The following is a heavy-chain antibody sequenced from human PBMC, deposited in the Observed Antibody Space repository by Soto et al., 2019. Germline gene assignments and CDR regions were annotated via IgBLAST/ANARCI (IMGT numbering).Heavy chain of an antibody. CDR2: IYYSGST. V-gene: IGHV4-59*01. CDR1: GGSISSYY. D-gene: IGHD3-22*01. CDR3: ARDGPYDRWDFDY. J-gene: IGHJ4*02. Sequence: SETLSLTCTVSGGSISSYYWSWIRQPPGKGLEWIGYIYYSGSTNYNPSLKSRVTISVDTSKNQFSLKLSSVTAADTAVYYCARDGPYDRWDFDYWGQGTLVTVSS.